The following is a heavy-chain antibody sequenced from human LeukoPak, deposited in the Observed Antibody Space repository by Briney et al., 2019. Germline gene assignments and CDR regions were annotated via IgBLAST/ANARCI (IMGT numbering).Heavy chain of an antibody. CDR1: GGTFSIYA. V-gene: IGHV1-69*05. CDR3: AGPRNYFDSSGYSLDY. Sequence: GASVNVSCKASGGTFSIYAISWVRQAPAQGLEWMGRIIPIFGTGNYAQKFVGRVTITTDESTSTAYMELSSLRSEDTAVYYCAGPRNYFDSSGYSLDYWGQGTLVTVSS. CDR2: IIPIFGTG. D-gene: IGHD3-22*01. J-gene: IGHJ4*02.